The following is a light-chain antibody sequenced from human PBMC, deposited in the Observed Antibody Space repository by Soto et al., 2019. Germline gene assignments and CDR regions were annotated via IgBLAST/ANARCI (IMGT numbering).Light chain of an antibody. J-gene: IGLJ1*01. CDR2: NNN. CDR3: QSYDSSLSGSYV. Sequence: QSALTQPPSVSGAPGQRVTISCTGSSSNIGAGYDVHWYQRLPGTAPKVLIYNNNNRPSGVPDRFSGSKSGTSASLAITGLQAEDEADYYCQSYDSSLSGSYVFGTGSQLTVL. V-gene: IGLV1-40*01. CDR1: SSNIGAGYD.